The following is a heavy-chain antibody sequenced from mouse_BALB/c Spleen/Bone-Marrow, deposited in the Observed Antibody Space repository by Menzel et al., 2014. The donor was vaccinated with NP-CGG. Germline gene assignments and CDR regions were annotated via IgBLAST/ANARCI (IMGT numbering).Heavy chain of an antibody. CDR3: ASYYYGRAWFAY. D-gene: IGHD1-1*01. CDR2: IGPANGNT. CDR1: GFNIKDTY. V-gene: IGHV14-3*02. J-gene: IGHJ3*01. Sequence: EVKLMESGAELVKPGASVKLSCTASGFNIKDTYMHWVKQRPEQGLEWIGRIGPANGNTKYDPKFQGKATITADTSSNTAYLQLSSLTSEDTAVYYCASYYYGRAWFAYWGQGTLVTVSA.